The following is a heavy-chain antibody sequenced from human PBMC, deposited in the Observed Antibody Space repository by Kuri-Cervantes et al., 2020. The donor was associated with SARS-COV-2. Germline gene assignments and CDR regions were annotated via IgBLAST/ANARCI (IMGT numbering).Heavy chain of an antibody. CDR1: GFPFSGSA. D-gene: IGHD3-16*01. Sequence: GGSLRLSCAASGFPFSGSAMHWVRQTSGKRLEWIGRIRSEANNFATTYTTSLGGRFIISRDDSKNMAYLQIFSLKTEDTAMYYCTRPGGDLQPDYWGQGTLVTVSS. J-gene: IGHJ4*02. CDR3: TRPGGDLQPDY. V-gene: IGHV3-73*01. CDR2: IRSEANNFAT.